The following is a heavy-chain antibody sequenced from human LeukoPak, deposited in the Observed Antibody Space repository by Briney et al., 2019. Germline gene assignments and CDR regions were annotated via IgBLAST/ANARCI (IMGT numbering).Heavy chain of an antibody. CDR3: ATLMSPFDY. J-gene: IGHJ4*02. V-gene: IGHV4-59*01. CDR1: GGSIRNYY. Sequence: SETLSLTCTVSGGSIRNYYWSWIRQPPGKGLEWIGYIYYSGSTNYNPSLRGRVTISVDTSKNQFSLKPSSVTAADTAVYYCATLMSPFDYWGQGTLVTVSS. CDR2: IYYSGST.